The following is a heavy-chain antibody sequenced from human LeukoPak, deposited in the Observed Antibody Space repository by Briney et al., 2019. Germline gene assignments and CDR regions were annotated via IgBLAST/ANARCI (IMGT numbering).Heavy chain of an antibody. CDR3: ARVLLDTYGYIDY. CDR1: GYTFTGYY. Sequence: ASVKVSCKASGYTFTGYYMHWVRQAPGQGLEWVGIINPSGGSTTYAQNFQGRVTMTRDTSTSTVYMDLSSLRSEDTAVYYCARVLLDTYGYIDYWGQGTLVTVSS. D-gene: IGHD5-18*01. CDR2: INPSGGST. J-gene: IGHJ4*02. V-gene: IGHV1-46*01.